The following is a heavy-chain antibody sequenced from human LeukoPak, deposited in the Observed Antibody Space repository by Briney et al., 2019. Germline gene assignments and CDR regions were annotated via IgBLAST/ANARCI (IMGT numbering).Heavy chain of an antibody. CDR3: ARMTSRGYDFWSGYKSAYNWNYYYGMDV. D-gene: IGHD3-3*01. J-gene: IGHJ6*02. CDR2: MNPNSGNT. V-gene: IGHV1-8*02. Sequence: ASVKVSCKASGYTFTAYYVHWVRQAPGQGLEWMGWMNPNSGNTGYAQKFQGRVTMTRNTSISTAYMELSSLRSEDTAVYYCARMTSRGYDFWSGYKSAYNWNYYYGMDVWGQGTTVTVSS. CDR1: GYTFTAYY.